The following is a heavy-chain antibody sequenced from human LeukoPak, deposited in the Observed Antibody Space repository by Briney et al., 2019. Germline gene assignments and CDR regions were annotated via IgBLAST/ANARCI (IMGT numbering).Heavy chain of an antibody. D-gene: IGHD3-3*01. CDR2: IIPIFGTA. CDR1: GYTFTGYY. J-gene: IGHJ4*02. V-gene: IGHV1-69*05. CDR3: ARGLSYDFWSGYDYYYFDY. Sequence: SVKVSCKASGYTFTGYYMHWVRQAPGQGLEWMGGIIPIFGTANYAQKFQGRVTITTDESTSTAYMELSSLRSEDTAVYYCARGLSYDFWSGYDYYYFDYWGQGTLVTVSS.